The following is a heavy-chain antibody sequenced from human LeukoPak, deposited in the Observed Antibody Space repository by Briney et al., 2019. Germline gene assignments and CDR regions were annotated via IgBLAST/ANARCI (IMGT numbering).Heavy chain of an antibody. CDR2: INHSGST. CDR3: AREMGEAAAGLGY. CDR1: GGSFSGYY. J-gene: IGHJ4*02. D-gene: IGHD6-13*01. V-gene: IGHV4-34*01. Sequence: SETLSLTCAVYGGSFSGYYWSWIRQPPGKGLEWIGEINHSGSTNYNPSLKSRVTISVDTSKNQFSLKLSSVTAADTAVYYCAREMGEAAAGLGYWGQGTLVTVSS.